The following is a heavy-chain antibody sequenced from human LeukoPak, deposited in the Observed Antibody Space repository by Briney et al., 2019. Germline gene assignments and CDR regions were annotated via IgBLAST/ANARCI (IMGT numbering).Heavy chain of an antibody. J-gene: IGHJ3*02. Sequence: SVKVSCKASGGTFSSYAISWVRQAPGQGLEWMGGIIPIFGTANYAQKFQGRVTITADESTSTAYMELSSLRSEDTAVYYCARSRTTYDAFDIWGQGTMVTVSS. CDR2: IIPIFGTA. D-gene: IGHD1-1*01. CDR3: ARSRTTYDAFDI. V-gene: IGHV1-69*13. CDR1: GGTFSSYA.